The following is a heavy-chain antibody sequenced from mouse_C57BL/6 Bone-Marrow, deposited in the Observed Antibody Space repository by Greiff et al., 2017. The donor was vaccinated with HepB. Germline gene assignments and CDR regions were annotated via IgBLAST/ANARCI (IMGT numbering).Heavy chain of an antibody. CDR3: AKKGAYDGYYFDY. CDR2: IWRGGST. Sequence: VQLQQSGPGLVQPSQSLSITCTVSGFSLTSYGVHWVRQSPGKGLEWLGVIWRGGSTDYNAAFMSRLSITKENSKSQVFFKMNSLQADDTAIYYCAKKGAYDGYYFDYWDQGTTLTVSS. J-gene: IGHJ2*01. CDR1: GFSLTSYG. D-gene: IGHD2-3*01. V-gene: IGHV2-5*01.